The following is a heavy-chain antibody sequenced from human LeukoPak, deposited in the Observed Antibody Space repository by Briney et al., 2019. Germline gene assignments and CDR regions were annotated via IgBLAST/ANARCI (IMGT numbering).Heavy chain of an antibody. V-gene: IGHV3-13*01. CDR2: IGTAGDT. D-gene: IGHD1-26*01. J-gene: IGHJ4*02. CDR1: GFTFSSYD. Sequence: PGGSLRLSCAASGFTFSSYDMHWVRQATGKGLEWVSAIGTAGDTYYPGSVKGRFTISGENAKNSLYLQMNSLRAGDTAVYYCARGSYSGSYLFDYWGQGTLVTVSP. CDR3: ARGSYSGSYLFDY.